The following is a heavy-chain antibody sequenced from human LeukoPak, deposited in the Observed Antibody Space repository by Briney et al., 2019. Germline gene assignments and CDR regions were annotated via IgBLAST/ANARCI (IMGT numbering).Heavy chain of an antibody. CDR1: GDSMTSDY. CDR3: ARDRGIGYGPSDLDS. J-gene: IGHJ4*02. V-gene: IGHV4-59*01. D-gene: IGHD3-10*01. Sequence: SETLSLTCTVSGDSMTSDYWTWIRQPPGKGLEWLGYVYHSGTSFCNPALKSRLTISIDTSKKQFSLNVISVTTADTALYFCARDRGIGYGPSDLDSWGPGVLVTVSS. CDR2: VYHSGTS.